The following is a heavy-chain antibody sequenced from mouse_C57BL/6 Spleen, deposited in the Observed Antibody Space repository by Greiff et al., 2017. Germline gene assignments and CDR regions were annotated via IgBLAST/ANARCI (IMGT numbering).Heavy chain of an antibody. J-gene: IGHJ1*03. CDR1: GFTFTDYY. V-gene: IGHV7-3*01. CDR3: ARYAIYYDYDGAFDV. D-gene: IGHD2-4*01. CDR2: IRNKANGYTT. Sequence: EVMLVESGGGLVQPGGSLSLSCAASGFTFTDYYMSWVRQPPGKALEWLGFIRNKANGYTTEYSASVKGRFTSSRDNSQSILYLQMNALIAEDSATYYCARYAIYYDYDGAFDVWGTGTTVTVSS.